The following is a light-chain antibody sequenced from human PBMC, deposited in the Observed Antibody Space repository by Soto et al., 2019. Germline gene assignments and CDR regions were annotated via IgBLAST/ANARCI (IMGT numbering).Light chain of an antibody. J-gene: IGKJ2*01. CDR1: ENVSNNY. V-gene: IGKV3-20*01. CDR3: QQYGSSPPYT. CDR2: GSS. Sequence: EVVLTQSPGTLSLSPGERATLSCRASENVSNNYLAWYQQKPGQAPRLLIFGSSDRAAGIPDRFSGSGSGTDFNLTISTLEPEAFAVYYCQQYGSSPPYTFGQGTKLEIK.